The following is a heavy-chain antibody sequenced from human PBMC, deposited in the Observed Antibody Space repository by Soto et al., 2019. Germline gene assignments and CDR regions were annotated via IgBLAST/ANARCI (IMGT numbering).Heavy chain of an antibody. D-gene: IGHD3-16*02. CDR3: ARDRGYDYVWGSYRSPGPPVG. CDR1: GFTFSSHS. CDR2: ISSSSSYI. J-gene: IGHJ6*02. V-gene: IGHV3-21*01. Sequence: GGSLRLSCAASGFTFSSHSMNWVRQAPGKGLEWVSSISSSSSYIYYADSVKGRFTISRDNAKNSLYLQMNSLRAEDTAVYYCARDRGYDYVWGSYRSPGPPVGWGQGTTVTVSS.